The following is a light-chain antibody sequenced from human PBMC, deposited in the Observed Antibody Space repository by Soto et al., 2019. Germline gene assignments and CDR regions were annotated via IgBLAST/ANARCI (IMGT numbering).Light chain of an antibody. V-gene: IGKV1-5*03. J-gene: IGKJ1*01. Sequence: DIHMTQSPSTLSASVGDRVTITCRASQSISSWLAWYQQKPGKAPNLLIYKTSNLESGVPSRFSGSGSGTEFTLTISSLQPDDFATYYCQHYNAYSWTFGQGTKVEIK. CDR3: QHYNAYSWT. CDR1: QSISSW. CDR2: KTS.